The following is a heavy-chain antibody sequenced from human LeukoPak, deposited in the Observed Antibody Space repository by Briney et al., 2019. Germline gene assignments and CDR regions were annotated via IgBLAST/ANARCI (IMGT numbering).Heavy chain of an antibody. CDR1: GFTFSSYA. V-gene: IGHV3-23*01. CDR2: ISGSGGST. D-gene: IGHD1-1*01. J-gene: IGHJ4*02. CDR3: ARDGRLGIAY. Sequence: GGSPRLSCAASGFTFSSYAMSRVRQAPGKGLEWVSAISGSGGSTYYADSVKGRFTISRDNSKNTLYLQMNSLRAEDTAVYYCARDGRLGIAYWGQGTLVTVSS.